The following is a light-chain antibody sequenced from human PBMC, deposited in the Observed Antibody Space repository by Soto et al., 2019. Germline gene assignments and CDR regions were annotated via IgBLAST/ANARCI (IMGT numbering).Light chain of an antibody. Sequence: QSALTQPASVSGSPGQSITISCTGTSSDVGGYNYVSWYQQHPGKAPKLIIYDVTNRPSGVSDRFSASKSGNTASLTISGLQAEDEADYYCSSYTSSSTVVFGGGTKLTV. CDR2: DVT. CDR3: SSYTSSSTVV. J-gene: IGLJ2*01. V-gene: IGLV2-14*03. CDR1: SSDVGGYNY.